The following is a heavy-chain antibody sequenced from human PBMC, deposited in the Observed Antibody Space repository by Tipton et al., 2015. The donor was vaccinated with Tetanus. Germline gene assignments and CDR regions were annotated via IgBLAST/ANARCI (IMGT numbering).Heavy chain of an antibody. J-gene: IGHJ4*02. CDR1: GFFFRTYG. CDR3: VMDLAGTTTL. V-gene: IGHV3-30*03. CDR2: ISYDGSIK. D-gene: IGHD1/OR15-1a*01. Sequence: SLRLSCAGSGFFFRTYGMHWVRQAPGMGLEWVAFISYDGSIKFYLDSVKGRFTISRENSNSSLYLQMVGLRIEDTGVYYCVMDLAGTTTLWGQGTRVTISS.